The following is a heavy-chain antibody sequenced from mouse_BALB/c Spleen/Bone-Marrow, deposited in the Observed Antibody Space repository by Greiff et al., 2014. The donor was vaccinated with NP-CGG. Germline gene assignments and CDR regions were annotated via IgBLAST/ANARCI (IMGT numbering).Heavy chain of an antibody. D-gene: IGHD1-1*01. CDR2: INNNGGST. J-gene: IGHJ1*01. CDR1: GFTFSSYG. CDR3: ARVYGWYFDV. Sequence: EVQLVESGGGLVQPGGSLKLSCVASGFTFSSYGMSWVRQTPDKRLELVATINNNGGSTYYPDSVKGQFTISRDHAKNTLYLQMSSLKSEDTAMYYCARVYGWYFDVWGAGTTVTVSS. V-gene: IGHV5-6-3*01.